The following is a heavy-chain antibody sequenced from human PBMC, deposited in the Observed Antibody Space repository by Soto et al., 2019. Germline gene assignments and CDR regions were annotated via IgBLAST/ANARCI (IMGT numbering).Heavy chain of an antibody. D-gene: IGHD2-15*01. CDR1: GGSFSGYY. CDR2: INHSGST. CDR3: ARGLKIVVVVSAASGNWFDP. J-gene: IGHJ5*02. Sequence: QVQLQQWGAGLLRPSETLSLTCAVYGGSFSGYYWSWIRQSPGKGLEWIGEINHSGSTNYNPSLKSRVTISVDTSKNQFSLKLSSVTAADTAVYYCARGLKIVVVVSAASGNWFDPWGQGTLVTVS. V-gene: IGHV4-34*01.